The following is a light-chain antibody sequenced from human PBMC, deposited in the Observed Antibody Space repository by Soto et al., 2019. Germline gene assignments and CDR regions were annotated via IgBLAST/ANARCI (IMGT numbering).Light chain of an antibody. CDR2: DAS. Sequence: IVLTQSPATMSLYPRERATLSCSASQSVSSSLAWYHQKPGQAPRLRIYDASNRATGIPARFSGSGSVTDCTLTISSLEPEDFAVYYCQHRSNCPPYTFGMGTKLEIK. CDR3: QHRSNCPPYT. CDR1: QSVSSS. J-gene: IGKJ2*01. V-gene: IGKV3-11*01.